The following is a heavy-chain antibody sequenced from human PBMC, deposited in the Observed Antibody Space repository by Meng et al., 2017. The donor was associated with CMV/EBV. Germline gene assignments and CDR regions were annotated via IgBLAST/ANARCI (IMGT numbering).Heavy chain of an antibody. D-gene: IGHD3-3*01. CDR1: GFTVSSNY. J-gene: IGHJ6*02. V-gene: IGHV3-53*01. CDR3: AIVATVRFLEVSGMAF. CDR2: IYSGGST. Sequence: GGSLRLSCAASGFTVSSNYMSWVRQAPGKGLEWVSVIYSGGSTYYADSVKGRFTISRDNSKNTLYLQMNSLRAEYTAVYYCAIVATVRFLEVSGMAFWCQCPTVPFSS.